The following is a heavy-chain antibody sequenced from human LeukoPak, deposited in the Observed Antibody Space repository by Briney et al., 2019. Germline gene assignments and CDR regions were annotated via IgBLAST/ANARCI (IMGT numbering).Heavy chain of an antibody. CDR2: IRYDGSNK. V-gene: IGHV3-30*02. J-gene: IGHJ4*02. D-gene: IGHD3-3*01. CDR1: GFTFSSYG. CDR3: AKDDFWSGYSEAGDY. Sequence: GGSLRLSCAVSGFTFSSYGMHWVRQAPGKGLEWVAFIRYDGSNKYYADSVKGRFTISRDNSKNTLYLQMNSLRAEDTAVYYCAKDDFWSGYSEAGDYWGQGTLVTVSS.